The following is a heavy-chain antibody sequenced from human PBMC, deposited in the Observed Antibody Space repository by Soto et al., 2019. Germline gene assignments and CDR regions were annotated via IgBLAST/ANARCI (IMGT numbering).Heavy chain of an antibody. V-gene: IGHV4-30-4*01. CDR1: GGSISSGDYY. Sequence: QVQLQESGPGLVKPSQTLSLTCTVSGGSISSGDYYWSWIRQPPGKGLEWIGYIYYSGSTYYNPSLKSRVNISVDTSKNQFSLKLSSVTAADTAVYYCARSHDYYDSSGYYSRDDAFDIWGQGTMVTVSS. D-gene: IGHD3-22*01. CDR3: ARSHDYYDSSGYYSRDDAFDI. CDR2: IYYSGST. J-gene: IGHJ3*02.